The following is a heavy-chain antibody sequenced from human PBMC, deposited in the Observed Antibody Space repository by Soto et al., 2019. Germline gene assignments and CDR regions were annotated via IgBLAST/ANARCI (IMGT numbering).Heavy chain of an antibody. J-gene: IGHJ4*02. V-gene: IGHV4-34*01. Sequence: QVQLQQWGAGLLKPSETLSLTCAVYGGSFSGYYWSWIRQPPGKGLEWIGEINHSGSTNYNPSLKSRLTTSVXXSXNXXSLKLSSVTAADTAVYYCARTTTQPDGSGADYFDYWGQGTLVTVSS. CDR3: ARTTTQPDGSGADYFDY. CDR2: INHSGST. D-gene: IGHD3-10*01. CDR1: GGSFSGYY.